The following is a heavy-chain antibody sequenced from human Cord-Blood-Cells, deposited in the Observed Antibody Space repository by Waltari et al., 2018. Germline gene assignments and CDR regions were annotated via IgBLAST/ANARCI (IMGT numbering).Heavy chain of an antibody. CDR1: GVTVGSNY. Sequence: EVQLVESGGGWIQPGGSLRLSWAVSGVTVGSNYLSWVRQAPGKGLEWVSVIYSGGSTYYADSVKGRFTISRDNSKNTLYLQMNSLRAEDTAMYYCARAGTGFDYWGQGTLVTVSS. CDR3: ARAGTGFDY. D-gene: IGHD1-1*01. CDR2: IYSGGST. V-gene: IGHV3-53*01. J-gene: IGHJ4*02.